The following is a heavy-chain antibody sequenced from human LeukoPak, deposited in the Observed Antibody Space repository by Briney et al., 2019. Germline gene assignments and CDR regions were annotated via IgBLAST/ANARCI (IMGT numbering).Heavy chain of an antibody. V-gene: IGHV1-69*05. Sequence: SVKVSCKASGGTFNTHAINWVRQAPRQGLEWMGGDIPMFGTPNYAQKFRGEITITTDESTGTVYMELSSLRSEDTAVYYCARDRGYCSGGSCYSNDYYQYYMDVWGQGTTVTVSS. J-gene: IGHJ6*03. CDR2: DIPMFGTP. CDR1: GGTFNTHA. CDR3: ARDRGYCSGGSCYSNDYYQYYMDV. D-gene: IGHD2-15*01.